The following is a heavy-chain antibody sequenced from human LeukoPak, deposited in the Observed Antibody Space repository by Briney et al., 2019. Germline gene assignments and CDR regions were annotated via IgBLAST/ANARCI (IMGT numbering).Heavy chain of an antibody. CDR3: ARVAGWGRSYWYFDL. CDR2: ISAYNGNT. CDR1: GYTFTGYG. V-gene: IGHV1-18*01. Sequence: ASVKASCKTSGYTFTGYGISWVRQAPGQGLEWMGWISAYNGNTNYAQKLQGRVTMTTDTSTSTAYMELRSLRSDDTAVYYCARVAGWGRSYWYFDLWGRGTLVTVSS. D-gene: IGHD7-27*01. J-gene: IGHJ2*01.